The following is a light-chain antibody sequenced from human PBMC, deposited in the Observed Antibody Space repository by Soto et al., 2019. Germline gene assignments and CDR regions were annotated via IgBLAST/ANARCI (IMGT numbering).Light chain of an antibody. J-gene: IGKJ4*01. CDR3: QQLRSYPST. V-gene: IGKV1-9*01. CDR2: AAS. Sequence: IPVTQSPSSLSASVGDRVTITCRASQDISSYLAWYQQKPGKAPTLLIYAASTLQSGVPSRFSGSGFGTDFTLTISSLQAEDFACYYCQQLRSYPSTFGGGTKVEIK. CDR1: QDISSY.